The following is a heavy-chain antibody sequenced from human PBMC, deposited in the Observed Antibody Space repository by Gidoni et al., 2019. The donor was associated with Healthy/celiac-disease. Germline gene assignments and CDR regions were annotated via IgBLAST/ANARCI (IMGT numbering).Heavy chain of an antibody. V-gene: IGHV3-7*01. CDR1: GFTCSSYW. Sequence: EVQLVDSGGGLVQPGGSLRLSLAAYGFTCSSYWMSWVRQAPGKGLGWVANIKQDGSEKYYVDSVKGRFTISRDNAKNSLYLQMNSLRAEDTAVYYCARARDNYYDSSGYPLGYWGQGTLVTVSS. CDR3: ARARDNYYDSSGYPLGY. J-gene: IGHJ4*02. D-gene: IGHD3-22*01. CDR2: IKQDGSEK.